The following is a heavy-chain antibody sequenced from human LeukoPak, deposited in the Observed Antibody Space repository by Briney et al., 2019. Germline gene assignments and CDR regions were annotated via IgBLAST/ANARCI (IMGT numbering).Heavy chain of an antibody. J-gene: IGHJ4*02. CDR2: ISSGGHII. CDR3: AKDMTPAVGIIDY. CDR1: GFTFSNYE. D-gene: IGHD6-19*01. Sequence: EGSLRLSCAASGFTFSNYEMNWVRQAPGKGLEWVSYISSGGHIIYYADSVKGRFTISRENAKNSLYLQMNSLRAEDTALYYCAKDMTPAVGIIDYWGQGTLVTVSS. V-gene: IGHV3-48*03.